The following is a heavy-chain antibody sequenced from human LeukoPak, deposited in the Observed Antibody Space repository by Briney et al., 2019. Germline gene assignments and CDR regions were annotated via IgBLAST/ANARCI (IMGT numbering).Heavy chain of an antibody. Sequence: SVKVSCKASGGTFSSYAISWVRQAPGQGLEWMGGIIPIFGTANYAQKFQGRVTITADESTSTAYMELSSLRSEDTAVHYCARCPVTMVRGVIIVDAFDIWGQGTMVTVSS. CDR2: IIPIFGTA. CDR3: ARCPVTMVRGVIIVDAFDI. J-gene: IGHJ3*02. CDR1: GGTFSSYA. V-gene: IGHV1-69*13. D-gene: IGHD3-10*01.